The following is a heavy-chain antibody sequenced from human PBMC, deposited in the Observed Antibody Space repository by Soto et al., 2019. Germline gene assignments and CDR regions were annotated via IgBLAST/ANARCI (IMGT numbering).Heavy chain of an antibody. D-gene: IGHD3-3*01. CDR2: INWDGYSI. CDR1: GFNFGDHV. J-gene: IGHJ6*02. CDR3: ARSWSGSTSGRVDV. Sequence: GGSLRLSCVASGFNFGDHVMHWVRQVPGKGLEWVGHINWDGYSIGYGGSVRGRFSISRDNAKNTLYLQMNSLRPEDTALYFCARSWSGSTSGRVDVWGQGTTVTVSS. V-gene: IGHV3-9*01.